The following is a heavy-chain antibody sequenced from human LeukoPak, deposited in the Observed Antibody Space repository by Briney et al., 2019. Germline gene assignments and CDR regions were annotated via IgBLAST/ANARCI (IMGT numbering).Heavy chain of an antibody. V-gene: IGHV4-38-2*01. CDR3: ACCSGGTCYGGWFDP. D-gene: IGHD2-15*01. CDR2: IYHTGST. J-gene: IGHJ5*02. Sequence: KPSETLSLTCAVSGYSISSGYYWGWIRQPPGKGLEWIESIYHTGSTYYNPSLKSRVTISVDTSKNQFSLKLSSVTAADTAVYYCACCSGGTCYGGWFDPWGQGTLVTVSS. CDR1: GYSISSGYY.